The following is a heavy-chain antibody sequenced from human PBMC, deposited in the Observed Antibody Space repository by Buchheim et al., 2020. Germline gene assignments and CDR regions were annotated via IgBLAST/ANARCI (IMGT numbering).Heavy chain of an antibody. CDR3: AKVGRDGYNLDY. Sequence: QVQLVESGGGVVQPGRSLRLSCAASGFTFSSYGMHWVRQAPGKGLEWVAVISYDGSNKYYADSVKGRFTISRDHSKNTLYLQMNSLRAEDTAVYYCAKVGRDGYNLDYWGQGTL. CDR1: GFTFSSYG. CDR2: ISYDGSNK. D-gene: IGHD5-24*01. V-gene: IGHV3-30*18. J-gene: IGHJ4*02.